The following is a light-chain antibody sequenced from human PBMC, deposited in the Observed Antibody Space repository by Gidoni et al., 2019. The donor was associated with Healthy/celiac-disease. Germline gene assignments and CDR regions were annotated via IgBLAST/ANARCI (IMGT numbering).Light chain of an antibody. CDR2: LGS. CDR1: QSLLHSNGYNY. CDR3: MQALQTPFT. J-gene: IGKJ3*01. Sequence: EIVMTQSPLSLHVTTGEPASISCRSSQSLLHSNGYNYLDWYLQKPGQSPQLLIYLGSNRASGVPDRFSGSGSGTDFTLKISRVEAEDVGVYYCMQALQTPFTFGPGTKVDIK. V-gene: IGKV2-28*01.